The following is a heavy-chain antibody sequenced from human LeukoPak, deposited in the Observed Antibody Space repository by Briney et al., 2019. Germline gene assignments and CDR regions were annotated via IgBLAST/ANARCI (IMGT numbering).Heavy chain of an antibody. CDR2: ISSSSSTI. D-gene: IGHD2-2*01. V-gene: IGHV3-48*04. J-gene: IGHJ4*02. CDR1: GFTFSSYS. CDR3: ARDRYGCSSDPSPFYY. Sequence: GGSLRLSCAASGFTFSSYSMNWVRQAPRKGLEWVSYISSSSSTIYYADSVKGRFTISRDNAKNSLYLQMNSLRAEDTAVYYCARDRYGCSSDPSPFYYWGQGTLGTVSS.